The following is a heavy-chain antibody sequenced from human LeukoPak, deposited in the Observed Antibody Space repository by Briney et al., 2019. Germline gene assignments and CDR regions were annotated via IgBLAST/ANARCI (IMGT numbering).Heavy chain of an antibody. V-gene: IGHV4-4*02. Sequence: SGTLSLTCAVSGGSISSSNWWSWIRQPAGKGLEWIGRVYATGSTNYSPSLKSRATISLDPSKNQFSLKLSSVTAADTAMYYCARLAPYSSGPHFDYWGQGILVTVSS. CDR3: ARLAPYSSGPHFDY. D-gene: IGHD6-19*01. CDR1: GGSISSSNW. CDR2: VYATGST. J-gene: IGHJ4*02.